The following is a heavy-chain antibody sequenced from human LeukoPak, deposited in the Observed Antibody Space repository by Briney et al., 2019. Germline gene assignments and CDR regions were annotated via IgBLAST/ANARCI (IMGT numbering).Heavy chain of an antibody. J-gene: IGHJ4*02. CDR1: GFTFSSYS. D-gene: IGHD3-22*01. CDR2: ISSSSSTI. Sequence: GGSLRLSCADSGFTFSSYSMNWVRQAPGKGLEWVSYISSSSSTIYYADSVKGRFTISRDNAKNSLYLQMNSLRAEDTAVYYCARDTYYYDSSGYKYFDYWGQGTLVTVSS. CDR3: ARDTYYYDSSGYKYFDY. V-gene: IGHV3-48*01.